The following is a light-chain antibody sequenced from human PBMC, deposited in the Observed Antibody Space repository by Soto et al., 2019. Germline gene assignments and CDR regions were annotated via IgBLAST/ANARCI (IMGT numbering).Light chain of an antibody. V-gene: IGKV3-20*01. CDR3: HHFGSLPET. CDR2: GVS. J-gene: IGKJ1*01. CDR1: QSVTSTY. Sequence: ETVLTQSPGTLSLSPGERATLSCRASQSVTSTYLAWYQQKPGQAPRLLIYGVSSRATGIPDRFGGSGSGTDFTLTISRLEPEDFAVYYCHHFGSLPETFGQGTNVE.